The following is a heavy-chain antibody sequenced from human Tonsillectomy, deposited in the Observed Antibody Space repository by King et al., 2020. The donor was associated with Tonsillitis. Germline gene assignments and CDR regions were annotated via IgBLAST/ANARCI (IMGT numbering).Heavy chain of an antibody. V-gene: IGHV3-7*01. CDR2: IKEDGSEK. Sequence: EVQLVESGGGLVQPGGSLRLSCAASGFTFSSSWMSWVRQAPGKGLEWVANIKEDGSEKQYGDSVKNRFTISRDNAKMSVFLEMNSLRVEDTAMYYCARDPWKLQNLYYYGAFDIWGQGTVVTVSS. J-gene: IGHJ3*02. D-gene: IGHD2/OR15-2a*01. CDR1: GFTFSSSW. CDR3: ARDPWKLQNLYYYGAFDI.